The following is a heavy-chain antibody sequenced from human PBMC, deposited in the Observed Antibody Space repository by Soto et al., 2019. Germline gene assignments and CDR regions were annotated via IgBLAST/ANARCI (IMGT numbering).Heavy chain of an antibody. CDR3: ASSGIVGREVNTWFDP. Sequence: SETLSLTCTVSAGSITTSYWSWIRQPLGKALEWIGYISYRGSTNYNPSLKSRLSISIDTSKSQISLKLTSMTTADTAVYYCASSGIVGREVNTWFDPWGQGTLVTVSS. V-gene: IGHV4-59*01. D-gene: IGHD3-22*01. CDR1: AGSITTSY. CDR2: ISYRGST. J-gene: IGHJ5*02.